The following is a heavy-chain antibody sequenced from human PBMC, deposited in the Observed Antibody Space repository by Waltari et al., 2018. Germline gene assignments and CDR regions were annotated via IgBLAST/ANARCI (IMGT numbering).Heavy chain of an antibody. V-gene: IGHV3-66*01. J-gene: IGHJ4*02. CDR1: EFTVSPNY. Sequence: VQVVESGGGWVQPGGSLRISCEVSEFTVSPNYMSWVRQAPGKGLEWVSIFYPGGSTYYADSVKGRFTISRDISKNLLFLQINSLRVEDTGIYYCARDRPLDYWGQGTLVTVSS. CDR2: FYPGGST. CDR3: ARDRPLDY.